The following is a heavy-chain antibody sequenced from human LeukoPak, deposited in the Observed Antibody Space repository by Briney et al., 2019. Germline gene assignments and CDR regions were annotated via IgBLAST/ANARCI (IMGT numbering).Heavy chain of an antibody. CDR1: GFTVSGNY. J-gene: IGHJ5*02. V-gene: IGHV3-66*01. Sequence: GGSLRLSCAASGFTVSGNYMSWVRQAPGKGLEWVSLIYSSGNTYYADSVKGRSTISRDKSKNTLYLQMNSLRAEDTALYYCARIAVAHLDPWGQGTLVTVSS. CDR3: ARIAVAHLDP. D-gene: IGHD6-19*01. CDR2: IYSSGNT.